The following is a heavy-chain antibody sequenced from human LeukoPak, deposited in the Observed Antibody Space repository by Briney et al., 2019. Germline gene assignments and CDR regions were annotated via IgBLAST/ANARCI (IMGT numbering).Heavy chain of an antibody. CDR2: IGIDSGNT. Sequence: GGSLRLSCAASGFTFRDYSMNWVRQAPGKGLEWISYIGIDSGNTNYADSVKGRFTISGDKDKNSLYLQMNSLRIEDTAVYYCARDYKYAFDNWGQGTLVTVSS. J-gene: IGHJ4*02. D-gene: IGHD5-24*01. CDR3: ARDYKYAFDN. CDR1: GFTFRDYS. V-gene: IGHV3-48*01.